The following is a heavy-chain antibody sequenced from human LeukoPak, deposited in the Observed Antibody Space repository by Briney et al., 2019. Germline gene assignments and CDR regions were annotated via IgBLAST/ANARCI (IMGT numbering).Heavy chain of an antibody. CDR2: ISSSSSDI. D-gene: IGHD5-24*01. J-gene: IGHJ4*02. CDR3: ARDGDGLKPLDY. Sequence: GGSLRLSSAASGFSFISYSMNWVRQAPGKGLEWVSSISSSSSDIYYADLVKGRFTISRDNAKSSLYLQMNSLRAEDTAIYYCARDGDGLKPLDYWGQGTLVIVSS. V-gene: IGHV3-21*01. CDR1: GFSFISYS.